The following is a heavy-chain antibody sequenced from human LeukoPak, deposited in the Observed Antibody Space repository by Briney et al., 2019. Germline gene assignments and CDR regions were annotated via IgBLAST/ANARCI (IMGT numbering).Heavy chain of an antibody. CDR2: IYTSGST. V-gene: IGHV4-4*07. CDR1: GGSISSYY. Sequence: SETLSLTCTVSGGSISSYYWSWIRQPAGKGLEWIGRIYTSGSTNYNPSLKSRVTMSVDTSKNQFSLRLTSVTAADTAVYFCATLASTRYYFDYWGQGTLVTVSS. CDR3: ATLASTRYYFDY. D-gene: IGHD5/OR15-5a*01. J-gene: IGHJ4*02.